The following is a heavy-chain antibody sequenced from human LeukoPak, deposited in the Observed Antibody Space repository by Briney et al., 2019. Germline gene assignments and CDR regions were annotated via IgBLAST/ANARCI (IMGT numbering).Heavy chain of an antibody. CDR2: IYHSGST. CDR1: GGSISSSNW. Sequence: SETLSLTCAVSGGSISSSNWWSWVRQPPGKGLEWIGEIYHSGSTNYNPSLKSRVTMSVDTSKNQFSLKLSSVTAADTAVYYCARETSHSARLGIDYWGQGTLVTVSS. V-gene: IGHV4-4*02. D-gene: IGHD4-11*01. CDR3: ARETSHSARLGIDY. J-gene: IGHJ4*02.